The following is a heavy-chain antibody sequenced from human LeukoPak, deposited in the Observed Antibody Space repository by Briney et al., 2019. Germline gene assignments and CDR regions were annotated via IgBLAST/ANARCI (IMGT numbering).Heavy chain of an antibody. J-gene: IGHJ4*02. D-gene: IGHD3-10*01. CDR3: ARDPGDYYGSGSYSLVDY. CDR2: ISAYNGNT. CDR1: GYTFTSYG. V-gene: IGHV1-18*01. Sequence: ASVKVSCKASGYTFTSYGISWVRQAPGQGLEWMGWISAYNGNTNYAQKLQGRVTMATDTSTSTAYMELRSLRSDDTAVYYCARDPGDYYGSGSYSLVDYWGQGTLVTVSS.